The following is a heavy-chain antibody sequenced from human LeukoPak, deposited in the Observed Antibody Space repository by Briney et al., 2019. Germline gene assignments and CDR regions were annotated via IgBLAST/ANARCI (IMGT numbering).Heavy chain of an antibody. CDR1: GYTLTELS. D-gene: IGHD1-26*01. J-gene: IGHJ4*02. Sequence: ASVKVSCKVSGYTLTELSMHWVRQAPGKGLEWMGGFDPEDGETIYAQKFQGRVTMTTDTSTSTAYMELRSLRSDDTAVYYCATGEWELLGVWGQGTLVTVSS. CDR2: FDPEDGET. V-gene: IGHV1-24*01. CDR3: ATGEWELLGV.